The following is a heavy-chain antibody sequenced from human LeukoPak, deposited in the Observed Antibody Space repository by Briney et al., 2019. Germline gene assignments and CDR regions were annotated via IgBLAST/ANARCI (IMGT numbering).Heavy chain of an antibody. Sequence: PGGSLRLSCAASGFTFSSYAMHWVRQAPGKGLEWVAVISYDGSNKYYADSVKGRFTISRDNSKNTLYLQMNSLRAEDTAVYYCAKARPSKTTVRVVGYWGQGTLVTVSS. CDR3: AKARPSKTTVRVVGY. CDR2: ISYDGSNK. J-gene: IGHJ4*02. D-gene: IGHD4-11*01. V-gene: IGHV3-30*04. CDR1: GFTFSSYA.